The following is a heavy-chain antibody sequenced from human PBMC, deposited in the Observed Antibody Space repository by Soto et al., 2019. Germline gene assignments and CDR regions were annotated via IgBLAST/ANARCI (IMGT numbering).Heavy chain of an antibody. Sequence: GESLKISCKGSGYSFTSYWISWVRQMPGKGLEWMGRIDPSDSYTNYSPSFQGHVTISADKSISTAYLQWSSPKASDTAMCYCARRWGVVVDATAYYYGMDVWGQGTTVTVSS. V-gene: IGHV5-10-1*01. CDR3: ARRWGVVVDATAYYYGMDV. D-gene: IGHD2-15*01. J-gene: IGHJ6*02. CDR2: IDPSDSYT. CDR1: GYSFTSYW.